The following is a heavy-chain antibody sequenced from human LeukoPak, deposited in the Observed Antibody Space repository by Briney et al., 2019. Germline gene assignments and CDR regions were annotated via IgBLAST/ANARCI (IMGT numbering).Heavy chain of an antibody. CDR1: GYTFTSYA. D-gene: IGHD3-10*01. J-gene: IGHJ6*02. CDR2: INTNTGNP. V-gene: IGHV7-4-1*02. CDR3: ARVSAPGSGSYYYYYYGMDV. Sequence: ASVKVSCKASGYTFTSYAMNWVRQAPGQGLEWMGWINTNTGNPTYAQGFTGRFVFSLGTSVSTAYLQISSLQAEDTAVYYCARVSAPGSGSYYYYYYGMDVWGQGTTVTVSS.